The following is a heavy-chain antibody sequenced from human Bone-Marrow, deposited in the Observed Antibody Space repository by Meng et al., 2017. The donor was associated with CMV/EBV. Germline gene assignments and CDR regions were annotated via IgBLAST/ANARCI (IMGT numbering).Heavy chain of an antibody. D-gene: IGHD4-11*01. CDR3: AREPLTPMTTVTTNGMDV. CDR2: ISSSGSTI. CDR1: GFTFSSYE. Sequence: GGSLRLSCAASGFTFSSYEMNWVRQAPGKGLEWVSYISSSGSTIYYADSVKGRFTISRDNAKNSLYLQMNSLRAEDTAVYYCAREPLTPMTTVTTNGMDVWGQGTTATVYS. J-gene: IGHJ6*02. V-gene: IGHV3-48*03.